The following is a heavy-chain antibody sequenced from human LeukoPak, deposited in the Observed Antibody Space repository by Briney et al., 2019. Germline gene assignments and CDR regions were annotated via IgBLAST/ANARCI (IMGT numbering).Heavy chain of an antibody. D-gene: IGHD6-13*01. CDR2: IYYSGST. Sequence: SETLSLTCTVSGGSISSYYWSWIRQPQGKGLEWIGYIYYSGSTNYNPSLKSRVTVSVDTSKNQFSLKLSSVTAADTAVYYCARLSTNHNRIAAAGNDYWGQGTLVTVSS. V-gene: IGHV4-59*01. CDR1: GGSISSYY. CDR3: ARLSTNHNRIAAAGNDY. J-gene: IGHJ4*02.